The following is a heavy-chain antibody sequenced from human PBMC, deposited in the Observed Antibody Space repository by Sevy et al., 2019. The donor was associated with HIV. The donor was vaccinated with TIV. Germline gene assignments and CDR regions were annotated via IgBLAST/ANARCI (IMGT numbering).Heavy chain of an antibody. D-gene: IGHD4-17*01. CDR1: GYTFTGYY. Sequence: ASVKVSCKASGYTFTGYYMHWVRQAPGQGLEWMGRINPNSGGTNYAQKFQGRVTMTRDTSISTAYMELSRLRSDDTAVYYCARDTYGGIRFDYWGQGTLVTVSS. J-gene: IGHJ4*02. V-gene: IGHV1-2*06. CDR3: ARDTYGGIRFDY. CDR2: INPNSGGT.